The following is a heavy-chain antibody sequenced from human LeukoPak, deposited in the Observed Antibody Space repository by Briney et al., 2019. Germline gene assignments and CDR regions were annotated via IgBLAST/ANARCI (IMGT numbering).Heavy chain of an antibody. CDR3: ARSHYYDSSGSHNNWFDP. J-gene: IGHJ5*02. V-gene: IGHV1-46*01. CDR1: GYTFTSYY. Sequence: GASVKVSCKASGYTFTSYYMHWVRQAPGQGLEWMGIINPSGGSTSYAQKFQGRVTMTRDTSKNQFSLKLSSVTAADTAVYYCARSHYYDSSGSHNNWFDPWGQGTLVTVSS. CDR2: INPSGGST. D-gene: IGHD3-22*01.